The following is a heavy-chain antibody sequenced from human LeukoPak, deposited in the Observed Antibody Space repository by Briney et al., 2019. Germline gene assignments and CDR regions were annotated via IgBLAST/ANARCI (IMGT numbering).Heavy chain of an antibody. CDR3: AKGRPITMARDAFDI. Sequence: PGGSLRLSCAASGFTFDDYAMHWVRQAPGKGLEWVSGISWNSGSIGYADSVKGRITISRDNAKNSLYLQMNSLRAEDTALYYCAKGRPITMARDAFDIWGQGTMVTVSS. J-gene: IGHJ3*02. CDR1: GFTFDDYA. D-gene: IGHD3-10*01. CDR2: ISWNSGSI. V-gene: IGHV3-9*01.